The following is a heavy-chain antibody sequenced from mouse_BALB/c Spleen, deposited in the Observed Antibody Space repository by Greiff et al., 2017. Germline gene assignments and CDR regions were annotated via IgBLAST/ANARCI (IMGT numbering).Heavy chain of an antibody. V-gene: IGHV1-14*01. CDR3: ASSGNYGGMDY. CDR1: GYTFTSYV. Sequence: VQLQQSGPELVKPGASVKMSCKASGYTFTSYVMHWVKQKPGQGLEWIGYINPYNDGTKSNEKFKGKATLTSDKSSSTAYMELSSLTSEDSAVYYCASSGNYGGMDYWGQGTSVTVSS. CDR2: INPYNDGT. D-gene: IGHD2-1*01. J-gene: IGHJ4*01.